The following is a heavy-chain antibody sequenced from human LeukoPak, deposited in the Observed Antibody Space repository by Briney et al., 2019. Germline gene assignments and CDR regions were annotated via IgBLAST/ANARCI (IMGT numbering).Heavy chain of an antibody. CDR3: ARVPDVLLWFGELYYFDY. Sequence: ASVKVSCKASGYTFTGYYMHWVRQAPGQGLEWMGWINPNSGGTNYAQKFQGRVTMTRDTSISTAYMELSRLRSDDTAVYYCARVPDVLLWFGELYYFDYRGQGTLVTVSS. J-gene: IGHJ4*02. D-gene: IGHD3-10*01. CDR1: GYTFTGYY. V-gene: IGHV1-2*02. CDR2: INPNSGGT.